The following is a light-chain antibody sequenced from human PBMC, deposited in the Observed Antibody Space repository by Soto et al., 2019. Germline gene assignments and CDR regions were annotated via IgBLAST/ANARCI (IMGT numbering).Light chain of an antibody. V-gene: IGKV3-20*01. CDR2: GAS. Sequence: EIVLTQSPGTLSSSPGERATLSCRASQSVSSSYLAWYQQKPGQAPRLLIYGASSRATGIPDRFSGSGSGTDFTLTISRLEPEDFAVYYCQQYGSFRWTFGQGTKVDNK. J-gene: IGKJ1*01. CDR1: QSVSSSY. CDR3: QQYGSFRWT.